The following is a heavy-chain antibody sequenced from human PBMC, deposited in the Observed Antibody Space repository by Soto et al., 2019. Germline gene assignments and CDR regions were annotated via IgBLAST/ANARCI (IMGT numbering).Heavy chain of an antibody. D-gene: IGHD2-8*01. CDR2: IAVGSGYT. V-gene: IGHV1-58*01. CDR1: GFTFTSSA. Sequence: QMQLEQSGPEVKKPGTSVKVSCKASGFTFTSSAFQWVRQARGQRLEWIGWIAVGSGYTNYEQRFQDRVTLTRDMSAATTYMELSRLTSEDTAIYYCAADATPWQQMVPSDYWGQGTLVTVSS. CDR3: AADATPWQQMVPSDY. J-gene: IGHJ4*02.